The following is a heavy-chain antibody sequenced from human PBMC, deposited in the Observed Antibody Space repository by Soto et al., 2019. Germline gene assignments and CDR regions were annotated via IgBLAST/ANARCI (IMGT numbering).Heavy chain of an antibody. D-gene: IGHD3-3*01. Sequence: PSETLSLTCAASGYSISSGYYWGWIRQPPGKGLEWIGSIYHSGSTYYNPSLKSRVTISVDTSKNQFSLKLSSVTAADTAVYYCARDWGFRNTYYDFWSGYGYGMDVWGQGTTVTVSS. CDR3: ARDWGFRNTYYDFWSGYGYGMDV. CDR2: IYHSGST. V-gene: IGHV4-38-2*02. CDR1: GYSISSGYY. J-gene: IGHJ6*02.